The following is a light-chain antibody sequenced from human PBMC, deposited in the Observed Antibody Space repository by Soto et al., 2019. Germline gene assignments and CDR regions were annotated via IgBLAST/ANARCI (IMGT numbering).Light chain of an antibody. V-gene: IGLV2-11*01. Sequence: QSALTQPRSVSGSPGQSVTISCTGTGSDIGAYNYVSWYQQRPGEAPKLMIYDVTKRPSGVPDRFSGSKSGDTASLTVSGLQAEDEADYFCSSYAGSYTFYVFGTGTKVTIL. CDR1: GSDIGAYNY. J-gene: IGLJ1*01. CDR2: DVT. CDR3: SSYAGSYTFYV.